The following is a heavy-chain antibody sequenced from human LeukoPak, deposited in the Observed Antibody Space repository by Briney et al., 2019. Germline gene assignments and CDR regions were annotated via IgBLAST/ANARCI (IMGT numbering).Heavy chain of an antibody. CDR2: IHSSGTT. Sequence: SETLSLTCTVSSDSISAYYWSWIRQTPGKGLEWIAFIHSSGTTNYNPSLKSRVSISVDTSNNQFSLSVNSVTAADTAVYYCARGGASSEWFDPWGQGTLVTVSS. J-gene: IGHJ5*02. CDR1: SDSISAYY. CDR3: ARGGASSEWFDP. V-gene: IGHV4-59*01. D-gene: IGHD6-25*01.